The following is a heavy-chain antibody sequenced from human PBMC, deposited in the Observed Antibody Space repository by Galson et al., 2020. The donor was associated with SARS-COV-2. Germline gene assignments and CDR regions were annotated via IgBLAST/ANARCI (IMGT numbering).Heavy chain of an antibody. CDR2: IGTAGDT. Sequence: SCAASGFTFSSYDMHWVRQATGKGLEWVSAIGTAGDTYYPGSVKGRFTISRENAKNSLYLQMNSLRAGDTAVYYCARRGVGSACDIWGQGTMVTVSS. J-gene: IGHJ3*02. CDR1: GFTFSSYD. CDR3: ARRGVGSACDI. V-gene: IGHV3-13*04. D-gene: IGHD3-10*01.